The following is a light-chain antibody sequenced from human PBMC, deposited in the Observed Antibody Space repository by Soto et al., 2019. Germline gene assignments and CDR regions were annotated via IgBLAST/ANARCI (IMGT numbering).Light chain of an antibody. CDR2: EGS. CDR1: SSDVGYYSL. J-gene: IGLJ3*02. CDR3: CSYAGSRSLV. V-gene: IGLV2-23*01. Sequence: QSALTQPASVSGSPGQSITISCTGTSSDVGYYSLVSWYQQLPGKAPKVMIYEGSKRPSGVSYRFSASKSGNTASLTISGLQAEDEGDYYCCSYAGSRSLVFGGGTKLTV.